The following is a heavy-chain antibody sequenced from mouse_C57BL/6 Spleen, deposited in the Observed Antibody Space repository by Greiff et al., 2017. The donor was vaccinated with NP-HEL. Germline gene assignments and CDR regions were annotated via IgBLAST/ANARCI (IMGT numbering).Heavy chain of an antibody. V-gene: IGHV1-74*01. Sequence: QVQLKQPGAELVKPGASVKVSCKASGYTFTSYWMHWVKQRPGQGLEWIGRIHPSDSDTNYNQKFKGKATLTVDKSSSTAYMQLSSLTSEDSAVYYCAIERLITTVVAPFAYWGQGTLVTVSA. D-gene: IGHD1-1*01. J-gene: IGHJ3*01. CDR1: GYTFTSYW. CDR3: AIERLITTVVAPFAY. CDR2: IHPSDSDT.